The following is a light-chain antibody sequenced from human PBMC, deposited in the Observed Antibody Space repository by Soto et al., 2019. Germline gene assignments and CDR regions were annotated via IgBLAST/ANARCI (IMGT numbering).Light chain of an antibody. J-gene: IGLJ1*01. Sequence: QSVLTQPRSVSGSPGQSVTISCTGTSCDVGAYNYVSWYQQHPAKAPNLMIYDVSKRPSGVPDRFSGSKSGNTASLTISGLQAEDEGDYYCCSYTNSAYVFGTGTKAPS. CDR2: DVS. CDR1: SCDVGAYNY. CDR3: CSYTNSAYV. V-gene: IGLV2-11*01.